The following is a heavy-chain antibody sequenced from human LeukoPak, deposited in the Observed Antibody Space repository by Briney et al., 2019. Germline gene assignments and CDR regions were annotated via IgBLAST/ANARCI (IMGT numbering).Heavy chain of an antibody. J-gene: IGHJ4*02. CDR2: ISDDGSNI. D-gene: IGHD6-19*01. Sequence: GGSLRLSCAASGYTFSSYALHWVRQAPGKGLEWVAVISDDGSNIYFADSVKGRFTISRDNSKNTLYLQMNSLRAEDTAVYYCAKDSESSGWYYFDYWGRGTLVTVSS. CDR3: AKDSESSGWYYFDY. CDR1: GYTFSSYA. V-gene: IGHV3-30*18.